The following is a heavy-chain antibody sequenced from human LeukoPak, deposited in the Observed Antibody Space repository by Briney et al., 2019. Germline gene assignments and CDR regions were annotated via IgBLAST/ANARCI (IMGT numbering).Heavy chain of an antibody. CDR3: AKSSYYDASGYYREYYFDS. CDR1: GFTLSTYW. J-gene: IGHJ4*02. V-gene: IGHV3-7*03. CDR2: IKKDGSET. Sequence: GGSLRLSCAASGFTLSTYWMSWVRQVPGKGLEWVANIKKDGSETYYVDSVKGRFTISRDNAKNSLYLQMNSLRAEDTAVYYCAKSSYYDASGYYREYYFDSWGQGTLVTVSS. D-gene: IGHD3-22*01.